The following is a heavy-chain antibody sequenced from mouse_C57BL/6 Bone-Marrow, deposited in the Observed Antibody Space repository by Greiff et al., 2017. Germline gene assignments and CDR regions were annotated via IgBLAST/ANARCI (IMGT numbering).Heavy chain of an antibody. V-gene: IGHV5-6*01. CDR1: GFTFSSYG. Sequence: EVQLVESGGDLVKPGGSLKLSCAASGFTFSSYGMSWVRQTPDKRLEWVATISSGGSYTYYPDSVTGRFTISRNNAKNTLYLQMSSLKSEDTAMDYCARRFYDGYYDYFDYWGQGTTLTVSS. CDR2: ISSGGSYT. J-gene: IGHJ2*01. D-gene: IGHD2-3*01. CDR3: ARRFYDGYYDYFDY.